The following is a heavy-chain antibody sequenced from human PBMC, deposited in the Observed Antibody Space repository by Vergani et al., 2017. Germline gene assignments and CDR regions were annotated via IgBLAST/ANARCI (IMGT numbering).Heavy chain of an antibody. V-gene: IGHV5-51*03. D-gene: IGHD1-26*01. Sequence: EVQLVQSGAEVKKPGESLKISCKGSGYSFTSYWIGWVRQMPGKGLEWMGIIYPGDSDTRYSPSFQGQVTISADKSISTAYLQWSSLKASDTAMYYCARSMGIVGATTGDPYYYYGMDVWGQGTTVTVSS. J-gene: IGHJ6*02. CDR3: ARSMGIVGATTGDPYYYYGMDV. CDR1: GYSFTSYW. CDR2: IYPGDSDT.